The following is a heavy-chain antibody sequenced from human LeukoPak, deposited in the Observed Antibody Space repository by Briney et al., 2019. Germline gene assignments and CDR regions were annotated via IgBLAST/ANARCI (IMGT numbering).Heavy chain of an antibody. Sequence: SGPTLVKPTQTLTLTCTFSGFSLSTSGVGVGWIRQPPGKALEWLALIYWNDDKRYSPSLKSRLTITKDTSKNQVVLTMTNMDPVDTATYYCAYYYDSSGYYYGSDYFDYWGQGTLVTVSS. V-gene: IGHV2-5*01. J-gene: IGHJ4*02. CDR2: IYWNDDK. D-gene: IGHD3-22*01. CDR1: GFSLSTSGVG. CDR3: AYYYDSSGYYYGSDYFDY.